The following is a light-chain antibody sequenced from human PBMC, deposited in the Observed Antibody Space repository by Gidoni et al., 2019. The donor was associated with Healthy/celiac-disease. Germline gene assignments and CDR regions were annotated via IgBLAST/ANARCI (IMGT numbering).Light chain of an antibody. CDR2: GAS. V-gene: IGKV3-15*01. CDR3: QQYNNWPPWT. CDR1: QSVSSN. J-gene: IGKJ1*01. Sequence: EIVMTQSPATLSVSPGERATLYCRASQSVSSNLAWYQLKPGQAPRLLIYGASTRATGFPARFSVSGSGTEFTLTISSLQSEDFAVYYCQQYNNWPPWTFGQGTKVEIK.